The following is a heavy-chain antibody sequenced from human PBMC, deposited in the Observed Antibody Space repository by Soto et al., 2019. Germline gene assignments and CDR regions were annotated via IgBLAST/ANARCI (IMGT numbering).Heavy chain of an antibody. Sequence: QVHLVQSGAEVKKPGSSVKVSCKASGDTFDSYTINWVRQAPGQRLEWMGRIIPMRGMPNYSLKFQGRVTSTADKSPTTVYMHLSSLRSDDTAVYYSARIYGSGSRAFDYWGQGTLVTVSS. CDR1: GDTFDSYT. CDR2: IIPMRGMP. J-gene: IGHJ4*02. D-gene: IGHD3-10*01. CDR3: ARIYGSGSRAFDY. V-gene: IGHV1-69*02.